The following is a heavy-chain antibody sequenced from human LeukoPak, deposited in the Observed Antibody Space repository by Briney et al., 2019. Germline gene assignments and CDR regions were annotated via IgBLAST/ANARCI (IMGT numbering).Heavy chain of an antibody. V-gene: IGHV1-69*13. CDR2: IIPIFGTA. D-gene: IGHD3-10*01. CDR1: GGTFSSYA. CDR3: ARRPAMVRGVIYYYYGMDV. J-gene: IGHJ6*04. Sequence: GASVKVSCKASGGTFSSYAISWVRQAPGQGLEWMGGIIPIFGTANYAQKFQGRVTITADESTSTAYMELSSLRSEDTAVYYCARRPAMVRGVIYYYYGMDVWGKGTTVTVSS.